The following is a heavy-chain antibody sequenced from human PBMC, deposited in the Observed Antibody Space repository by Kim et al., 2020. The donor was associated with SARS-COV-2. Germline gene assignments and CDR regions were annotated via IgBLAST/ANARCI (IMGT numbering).Heavy chain of an antibody. CDR1: GFTLTTLS. V-gene: IGHV1-24*01. CDR3: ATDRLGELDY. CDR2: FDPEHGEI. J-gene: IGHJ4*02. Sequence: ASVKVSCKVAGFTLTTLSIHWVRQAPGKGLEWMGGFDPEHGEIFYAQKFQGRVTMTEDTSTDTAYMELTSLRADDTAVYYCATDRLGELDYWGQGTLVTVSS. D-gene: IGHD3-16*01.